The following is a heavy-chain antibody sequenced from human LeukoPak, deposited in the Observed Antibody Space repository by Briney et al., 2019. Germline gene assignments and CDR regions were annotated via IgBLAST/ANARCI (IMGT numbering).Heavy chain of an antibody. CDR3: ARGAHRGSYYFEH. CDR1: GFTFSFYW. Sequence: GGSLRLSCAASGFTFSFYWMHWVRQAPGKGLVWVSRINSDGSSTTYADSVKGRFTVSRDNAKNTLYLQMNSLRVEDAAVYYCARGAHRGSYYFEHWGQGTLVPVSS. D-gene: IGHD1-26*01. J-gene: IGHJ4*02. V-gene: IGHV3-74*01. CDR2: INSDGSST.